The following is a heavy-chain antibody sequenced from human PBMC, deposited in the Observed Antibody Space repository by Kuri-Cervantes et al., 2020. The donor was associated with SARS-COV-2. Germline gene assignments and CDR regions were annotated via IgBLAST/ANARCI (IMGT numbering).Heavy chain of an antibody. Sequence: GESLKISCAASGFTFSSYSMNRVRQAPGKGLEWVANIKQDGSEKYYVDSVKGRFTISRDNAKNSLYLQMNSLRAEDTAVYYCTTLIDYWGQGALVTVSS. J-gene: IGHJ4*02. CDR2: IKQDGSEK. V-gene: IGHV3-7*01. CDR3: TTLIDY. CDR1: GFTFSSYS.